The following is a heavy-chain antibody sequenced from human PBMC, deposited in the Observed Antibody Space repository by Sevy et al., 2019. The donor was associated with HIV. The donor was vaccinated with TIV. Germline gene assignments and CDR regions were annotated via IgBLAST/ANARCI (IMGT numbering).Heavy chain of an antibody. D-gene: IGHD6-19*01. Sequence: GGSLRLSCAASGFTLSSYAMHWVRQAPGKGLEWVAVISYDGSDKYYANSVKGRFTISRDNSKNTLYLQMNSLRAEDTAVYYRARASSGWYDYWGQGTLVTVSS. J-gene: IGHJ4*02. CDR1: GFTLSSYA. CDR2: ISYDGSDK. CDR3: ARASSGWYDY. V-gene: IGHV3-30-3*01.